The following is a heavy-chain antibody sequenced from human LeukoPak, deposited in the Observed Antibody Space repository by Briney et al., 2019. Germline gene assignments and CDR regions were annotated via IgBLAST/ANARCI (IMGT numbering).Heavy chain of an antibody. CDR2: ISGSGTSA. CDR1: GFTFSSYA. Sequence: PGGSLRLSCAASGFTFSSYAMSWVRQAPGKGLEGVSGISGSGTSAYYADSVKGRFTISRDNSKKTLYLQMSSLRAEDTAAYYCGYDFWSGYTSPVELWGQGTLVTVSS. CDR3: GYDFWSGYTSPVEL. J-gene: IGHJ4*02. D-gene: IGHD3-3*01. V-gene: IGHV3-23*01.